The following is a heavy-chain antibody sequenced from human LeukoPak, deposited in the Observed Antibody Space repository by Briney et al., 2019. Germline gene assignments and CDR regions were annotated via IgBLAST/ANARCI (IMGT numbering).Heavy chain of an antibody. D-gene: IGHD6-13*01. Sequence: PSQTLSLTCTVSGGSISSGGYYWSWIRQHPGKGLEWIGYIYYSGSTYYNPSLKSRVTISVDTSKNQFSLKLSSVTAADTAVYYCARVGGRRSSIGYWGQGTLVTVSS. CDR2: IYYSGST. V-gene: IGHV4-31*03. CDR1: GGSISSGGYY. CDR3: ARVGGRRSSIGY. J-gene: IGHJ4*02.